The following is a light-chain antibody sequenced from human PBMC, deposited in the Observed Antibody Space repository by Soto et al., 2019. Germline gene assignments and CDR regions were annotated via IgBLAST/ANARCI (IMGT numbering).Light chain of an antibody. Sequence: DIQMTQSPSSMFASVGDRVAITCRASQSIGRYVNWYQHKPGEAPKILIYGASSLHSGVPPRFSGSGSGTDFTLIISSLQPEDFATYFCQQKYRMPRTFGHGTKVE. CDR2: GAS. V-gene: IGKV1-39*01. CDR1: QSIGRY. J-gene: IGKJ1*01. CDR3: QQKYRMPRT.